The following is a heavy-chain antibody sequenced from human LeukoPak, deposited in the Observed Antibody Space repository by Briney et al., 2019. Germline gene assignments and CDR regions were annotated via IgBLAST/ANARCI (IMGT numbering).Heavy chain of an antibody. V-gene: IGHV3-30-3*01. CDR1: GFTFSTYA. CDR3: ARVWIPYSTTQGAFDI. J-gene: IGHJ3*02. Sequence: GGSLRLSCAASGFTFSTYAMHWVRQAPGKGLEWVALMSYDGSNEYYADSVKGRFTISRDNSKNTLYLQMNSLRTEDTAVYYCARVWIPYSTTQGAFDIWGQGTMVTVSS. CDR2: MSYDGSNE. D-gene: IGHD6-13*01.